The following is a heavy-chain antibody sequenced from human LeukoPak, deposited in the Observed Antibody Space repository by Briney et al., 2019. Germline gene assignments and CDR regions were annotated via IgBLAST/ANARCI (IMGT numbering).Heavy chain of an antibody. Sequence: SETLSLTCAVYGGSFSGYYWSWIRQPPGKGPEWIGEINHSGSTNYNPSLKSRVTISIDTSKNQFSLKLSSVTAADTAVYYCASPPDYDFWSGPAWGQGTLVTVSS. D-gene: IGHD3-3*01. CDR2: INHSGST. J-gene: IGHJ5*02. CDR1: GGSFSGYY. CDR3: ASPPDYDFWSGPA. V-gene: IGHV4-34*01.